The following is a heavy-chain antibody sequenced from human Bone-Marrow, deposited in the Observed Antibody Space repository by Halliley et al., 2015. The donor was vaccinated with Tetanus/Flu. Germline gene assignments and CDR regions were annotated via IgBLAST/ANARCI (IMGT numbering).Heavy chain of an antibody. CDR3: ATWGAYGGVWSGFADPYYYDVDV. J-gene: IGHJ6*02. CDR2: T. Sequence: THNGDSVKGRFTISRHNSKNILYLQMNSLRPEDTAVYYCATWGAYGGVWSGFADPYYYDVDVWGQGTTVTVSS. V-gene: IGHV3-53*04. D-gene: IGHD3-3*01.